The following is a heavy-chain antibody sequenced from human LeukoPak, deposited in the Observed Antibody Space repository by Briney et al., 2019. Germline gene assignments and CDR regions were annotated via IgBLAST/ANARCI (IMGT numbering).Heavy chain of an antibody. Sequence: GGSLRLSCAASGFTFSSYWMHWVRQAPGKGLVWVSRINSDRSSTSYADSVKGRFTISRDNAKNTLYLQMNSLRAEDTAVYYCARDFLSGSCDYWGQGTLVTVSS. CDR1: GFTFSSYW. D-gene: IGHD1-26*01. V-gene: IGHV3-74*01. CDR3: ARDFLSGSCDY. J-gene: IGHJ4*02. CDR2: INSDRSST.